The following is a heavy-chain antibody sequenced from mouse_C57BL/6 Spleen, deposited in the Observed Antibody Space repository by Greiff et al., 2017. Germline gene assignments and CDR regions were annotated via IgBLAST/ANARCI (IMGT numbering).Heavy chain of an antibody. V-gene: IGHV1-50*01. CDR1: GYTFTSYW. CDR3: ARYYCGKSYWYFYV. D-gene: IGHD1-1*01. Sequence: VQLQQPGPELVKPGASVKMSCKASGYTFTSYWMKWVKQRPGQGLEWIGEIDPTDSYTNYNQKFKGKATLTVDTSSSTADMQLSSLTSEESAVYYCARYYCGKSYWYFYVWGTGDTVTVSS. CDR2: IDPTDSYT. J-gene: IGHJ1*03.